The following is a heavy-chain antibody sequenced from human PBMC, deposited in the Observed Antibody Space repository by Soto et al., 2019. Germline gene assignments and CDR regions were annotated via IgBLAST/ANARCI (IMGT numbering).Heavy chain of an antibody. Sequence: GASVKVSCKASGYTFSSYGITWVRQAPGQGLEWMGWISAYNGNTNYAQNLQGRVTMTTDTSTSTVYMELRSLRSDDTAVYYCARAVGYCSSTSCYSTSLTYYYYGMDVWGQGTTVTVSS. CDR1: GYTFSSYG. V-gene: IGHV1-18*04. J-gene: IGHJ6*02. CDR2: ISAYNGNT. D-gene: IGHD2-2*01. CDR3: ARAVGYCSSTSCYSTSLTYYYYGMDV.